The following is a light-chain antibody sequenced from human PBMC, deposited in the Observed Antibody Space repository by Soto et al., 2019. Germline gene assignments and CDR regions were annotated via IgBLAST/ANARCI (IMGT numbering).Light chain of an antibody. Sequence: DIQMTQSPSTLSASVGDRVTITCRASQSINNWLAWYQQKPGKAPELLIYEASNLESGVPSRFSGSGSGTEFTLTIGCLQPDDFATYYCQQYNSYSPSFGQGTKVEIK. CDR2: EAS. CDR3: QQYNSYSPS. CDR1: QSINNW. J-gene: IGKJ1*01. V-gene: IGKV1-5*03.